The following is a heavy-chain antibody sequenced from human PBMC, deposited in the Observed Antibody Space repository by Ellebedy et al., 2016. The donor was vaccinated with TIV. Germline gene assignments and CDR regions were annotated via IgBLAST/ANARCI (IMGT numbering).Heavy chain of an antibody. Sequence: AASVKVSCKASGYTFTSYGISWVRQAPGQGLEWMGWISAYNGNTNYARKLQGRVTMTTDTSTSTAYMELRSLRSDDTAVYYCARSGYCSSTSCIPNSLWGQGTLVTVSS. V-gene: IGHV1-18*01. CDR1: GYTFTSYG. J-gene: IGHJ4*02. D-gene: IGHD2-2*01. CDR2: ISAYNGNT. CDR3: ARSGYCSSTSCIPNSL.